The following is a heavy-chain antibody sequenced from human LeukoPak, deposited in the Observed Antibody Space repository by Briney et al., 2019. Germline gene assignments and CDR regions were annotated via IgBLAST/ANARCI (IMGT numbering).Heavy chain of an antibody. CDR1: GYSISSGYY. V-gene: IGHV4-38-2*02. D-gene: IGHD2-21*02. J-gene: IGHJ3*02. Sequence: SETLSLTCTVSGYSISSGYYWGWIRQPPGKGLEWIGSIYHSGSTYYNPSLKSRVTISVDTSKNQFSLKLSSVTAADTAVYYCARELVVVTAIPKLGAFDIWGQGTMVTVSS. CDR3: ARELVVVTAIPKLGAFDI. CDR2: IYHSGST.